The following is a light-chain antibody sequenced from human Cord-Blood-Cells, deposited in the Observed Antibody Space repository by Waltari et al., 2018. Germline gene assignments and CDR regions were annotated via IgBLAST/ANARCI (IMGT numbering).Light chain of an antibody. Sequence: EIVLTQSPGTLSLSPGERATLSCRASQSVSSSYLAWYQQKPGQAPRLLIYGASSRDPGIPDRFSGSGSGTDFTLTISRLEPEDFAVYYCQQYGSSPRTFGQGTKVEIK. CDR1: QSVSSSY. CDR2: GAS. V-gene: IGKV3-20*01. J-gene: IGKJ1*01. CDR3: QQYGSSPRT.